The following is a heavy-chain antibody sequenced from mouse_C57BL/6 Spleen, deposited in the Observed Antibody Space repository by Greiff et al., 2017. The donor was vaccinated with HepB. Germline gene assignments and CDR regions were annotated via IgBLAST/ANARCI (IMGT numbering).Heavy chain of an antibody. CDR1: GYTFTSYW. CDR2: IHPNSGST. CDR3: ARSDWDVDYFDY. V-gene: IGHV1-64*01. Sequence: QVQLKQPGAELVKPGASVKLSCKASGYTFTSYWMHWVKQRPGQGLEWIGMIHPNSGSTNYNEKFKSKATLTVDKSSSTAYMQLSSLTSEDSAVYYCARSDWDVDYFDYWGQGTTLTVSS. D-gene: IGHD4-1*01. J-gene: IGHJ2*01.